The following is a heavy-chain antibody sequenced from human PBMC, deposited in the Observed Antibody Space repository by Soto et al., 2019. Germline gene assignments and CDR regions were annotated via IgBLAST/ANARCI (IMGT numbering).Heavy chain of an antibody. D-gene: IGHD3-3*01. CDR2: INHSGST. Sequence: QVQLQQWGAGLLKPSETLSLSFAVYGGSFSGYYWSWIRQPPGKGLEWIGEINHSGSTNYNPSLKSRVTISVDTSKNQFSLKLSSVTAADTVVYYCARGRSGYYAYWYFDLWGRGTLVTVSS. J-gene: IGHJ2*01. CDR1: GGSFSGYY. CDR3: ARGRSGYYAYWYFDL. V-gene: IGHV4-34*01.